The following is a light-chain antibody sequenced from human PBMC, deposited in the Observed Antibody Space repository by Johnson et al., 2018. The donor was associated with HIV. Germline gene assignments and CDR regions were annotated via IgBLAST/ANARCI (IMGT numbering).Light chain of an antibody. J-gene: IGLJ1*01. CDR1: RSSTGRNY. CDR2: ENS. V-gene: IGLV1-51*02. Sequence: QSVLTQPPSVSAAPGQKVTIYCSGSRSSTGRNYASWYQQLPGTAPKLLIYENSKRPSGIPDRFSGSKSGTSATLGITGLQTGDEADYYCGTWDTSLSAYVFGTGTKVTVL. CDR3: GTWDTSLSAYV.